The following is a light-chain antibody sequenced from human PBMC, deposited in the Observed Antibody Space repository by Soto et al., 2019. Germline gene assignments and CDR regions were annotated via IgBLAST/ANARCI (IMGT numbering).Light chain of an antibody. CDR1: QSVSSN. Sequence: EVTRTHCPATLWLSPEERATLSCRASQSVSSNLAWYQQKPGQAPRLLIYGASTRATVIPARFSGSGSGTEFTLSISSLLSADFAVCSCDQYNNWLLTFGGGPTVDMK. V-gene: IGKV3-15*01. CDR2: GAS. CDR3: DQYNNWLLT. J-gene: IGKJ4*01.